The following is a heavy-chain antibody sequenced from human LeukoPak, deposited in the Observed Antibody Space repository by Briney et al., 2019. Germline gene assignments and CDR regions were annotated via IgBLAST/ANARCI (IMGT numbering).Heavy chain of an antibody. V-gene: IGHV3-33*08. J-gene: IGHJ4*02. CDR2: VWSDGNSR. CDR3: ARAHHSPYSSGWYYFDY. D-gene: IGHD6-19*01. Sequence: PGGSLRLSCAASGFTFSSYAMHRVRQAPGKGLEWVAVVWSDGNSRSYADSVKGRFTISRDNSKNTLYLQMNSLRAEDTAVYYCARAHHSPYSSGWYYFDYWGQGTLVTVSS. CDR1: GFTFSSYA.